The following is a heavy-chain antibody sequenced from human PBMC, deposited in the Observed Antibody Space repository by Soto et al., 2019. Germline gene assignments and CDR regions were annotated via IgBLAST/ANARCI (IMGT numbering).Heavy chain of an antibody. CDR2: IRSKANSYAT. V-gene: IGHV3-73*01. D-gene: IGHD3-22*01. Sequence: LRLSCAASGFIFSGSAMHWVRQASGKGLEWVGRIRSKANSYATDYAASVKGRFTISRDDSKNTAYLQMNSLKIEDTAVYYCTRLYSSPNWFDPWGQGTLVTVSS. J-gene: IGHJ5*02. CDR1: GFIFSGSA. CDR3: TRLYSSPNWFDP.